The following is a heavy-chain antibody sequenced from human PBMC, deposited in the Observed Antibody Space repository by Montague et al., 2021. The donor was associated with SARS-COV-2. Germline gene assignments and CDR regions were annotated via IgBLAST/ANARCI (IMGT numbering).Heavy chain of an antibody. CDR1: GFSLSTRGVG. CDR2: IYWXDDK. J-gene: IGHJ3*01. V-gene: IGHV2-5*01. Sequence: PALVKPTQTLTLTCTFSGFSLSTRGVGVGWIRQPPGKALEWLTLIYWXDDKRYRPSLKSRLTISKDTSKNQVVLTMTNLDPVDTATYYCAHRPIVVGSAGIQFLSFDLWGPGTMVTVSS. D-gene: IGHD2-2*01. CDR3: AHRPIVVGSAGIQFLSFDL.